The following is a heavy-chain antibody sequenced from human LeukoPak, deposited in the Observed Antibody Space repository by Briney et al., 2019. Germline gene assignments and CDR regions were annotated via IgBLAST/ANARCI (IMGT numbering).Heavy chain of an antibody. J-gene: IGHJ4*02. Sequence: SETLSLTCAVSGGSITSHNWWSWVRQTPGEGLEWIGEIYHGGNTHYNTSLESRVTMSVDKSRNQFSLNLYSVTAADTAVYYCASLLSGSGTRGFDYWGQGILVTVSS. D-gene: IGHD3-10*01. V-gene: IGHV4-4*02. CDR1: GGSITSHNW. CDR2: IYHGGNT. CDR3: ASLLSGSGTRGFDY.